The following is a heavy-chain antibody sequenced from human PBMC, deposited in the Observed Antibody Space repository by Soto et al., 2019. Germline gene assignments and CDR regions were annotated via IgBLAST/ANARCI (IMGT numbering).Heavy chain of an antibody. Sequence: GASVKVSCKASGGTFSSYAISWVRQAPGQGLEWVGGIIPIFGTANYAQKFQGRVTITADESTSTAYMELSSLRSEDTAVYYCARAQLYYDSSGYYQIPREPQKTRPPYDAFDIWGQGTMVTVSS. CDR2: IIPIFGTA. D-gene: IGHD3-22*01. J-gene: IGHJ3*02. V-gene: IGHV1-69*13. CDR3: ARAQLYYDSSGYYQIPREPQKTRPPYDAFDI. CDR1: GGTFSSYA.